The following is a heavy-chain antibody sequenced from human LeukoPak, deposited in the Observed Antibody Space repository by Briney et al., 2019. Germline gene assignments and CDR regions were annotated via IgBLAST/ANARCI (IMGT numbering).Heavy chain of an antibody. CDR1: GFTVSTNY. D-gene: IGHD6-13*01. CDR3: ARVMVSGAAGMDYFDC. Sequence: PGGSLRLSRAASGFTVSTNYMSWVSQAPGKGLEWVSIIYSGGSAYYADSLKDGFPISRDNSENTVYLQINSLRVEDTAVYYGARVMVSGAAGMDYFDCWGQGTLVTVSS. CDR2: IYSGGSA. V-gene: IGHV3-66*01. J-gene: IGHJ4*02.